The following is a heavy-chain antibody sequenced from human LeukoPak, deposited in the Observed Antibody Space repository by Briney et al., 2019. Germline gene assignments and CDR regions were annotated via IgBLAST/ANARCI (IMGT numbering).Heavy chain of an antibody. D-gene: IGHD6-13*01. Sequence: GGSLRLSCAASGFTFSDYYMIWIRQAPGKGLEWVSYISRSGSAIYYSDSVKGRFTISRDNAKKSMYLQMNSLRAEDTAVHYCARQPSAAGSQWGQGTLVTVSS. CDR2: ISRSGSAI. CDR1: GFTFSDYY. CDR3: ARQPSAAGSQ. J-gene: IGHJ4*02. V-gene: IGHV3-11*01.